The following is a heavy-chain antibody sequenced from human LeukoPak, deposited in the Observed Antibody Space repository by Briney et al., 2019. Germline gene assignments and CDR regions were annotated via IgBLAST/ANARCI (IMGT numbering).Heavy chain of an antibody. CDR3: TTGCSSSHCYHWANWFDP. Sequence: GRSLRLSWAASGFTVSNAWMSWVRQAPGRGLEWVGRIKSKTNGETTDYTAPVKGRFTISRADSKTTLYLQMNSMKTDDTAVYYRTTGCSSSHCYHWANWFDPCGQGTLVTVYS. J-gene: IGHJ5*02. D-gene: IGHD2-2*01. CDR1: GFTVSNAW. CDR2: IKSKTNGETT. V-gene: IGHV3-15*01.